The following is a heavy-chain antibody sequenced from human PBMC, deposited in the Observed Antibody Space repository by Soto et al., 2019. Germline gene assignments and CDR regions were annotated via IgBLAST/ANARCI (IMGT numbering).Heavy chain of an antibody. Sequence: QVQLVQSGSEVKMPGASVTVSCKTSTYTFTSYGITWVRQAPGQGLEWMGWITPYNGNTNYAQKFQGRVTMTTDTSTTTAYMELRSLTSDDTAVYYCARGPRSFTVTFGDLLDYWGQGTLVTVSS. J-gene: IGHJ4*02. CDR2: ITPYNGNT. V-gene: IGHV1-18*01. CDR1: TYTFTSYG. CDR3: ARGPRSFTVTFGDLLDY. D-gene: IGHD3-16*01.